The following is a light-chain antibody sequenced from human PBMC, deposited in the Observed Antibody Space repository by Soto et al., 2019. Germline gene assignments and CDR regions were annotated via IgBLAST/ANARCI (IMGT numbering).Light chain of an antibody. Sequence: EIVLTQSPGPLSLSPGERATLSCRASQSVSSSYLAWYQQKPGQAPRLLIYGASSRATGIPDRFSGSGSGTDFTLSISRREPEDFAVYYCQQYGSSPRTVGQGTKLEIK. CDR1: QSVSSSY. V-gene: IGKV3-20*01. CDR2: GAS. CDR3: QQYGSSPRT. J-gene: IGKJ2*01.